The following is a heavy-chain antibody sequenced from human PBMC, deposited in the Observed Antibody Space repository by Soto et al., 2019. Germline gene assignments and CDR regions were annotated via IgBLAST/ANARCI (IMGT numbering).Heavy chain of an antibody. V-gene: IGHV4-31*03. Sequence: SETLSLTCTVSGGSISSGGYYWSWIRQHPGKGLEWIGYIYYSGSTYYNPSLKSRVTISVDTSKNQFSLKLSSVTAADTAVYYCARSEMTTVTTPDAFDIWGQGAMVTVSS. CDR3: ARSEMTTVTTPDAFDI. CDR2: IYYSGST. D-gene: IGHD4-4*01. J-gene: IGHJ3*02. CDR1: GGSISSGGYY.